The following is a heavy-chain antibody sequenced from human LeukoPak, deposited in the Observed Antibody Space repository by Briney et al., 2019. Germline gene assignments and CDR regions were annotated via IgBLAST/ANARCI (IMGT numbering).Heavy chain of an antibody. J-gene: IGHJ4*02. CDR2: INHSGST. V-gene: IGHV4-34*01. CDR3: ARRGSIVVVPAADPDY. D-gene: IGHD2-2*01. CDR1: GGSFSGYY. Sequence: SETLSLTCAVYGGSFSGYYWSWIRQPPGKGLEWIGEINHSGSTNYNPSLKSRVTISVDTSKNQFSLKLSSVTAADTAVYYCARRGSIVVVPAADPDYWGQGTLVTVSS.